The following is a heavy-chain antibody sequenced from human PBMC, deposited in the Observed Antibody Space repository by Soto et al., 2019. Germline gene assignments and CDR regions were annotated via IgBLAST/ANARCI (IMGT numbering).Heavy chain of an antibody. CDR1: GVSVSGSY. J-gene: IGHJ4*02. D-gene: IGHD3-16*01. Sequence: GGSVGLSCAASGVSVSGSYMGWVRQAPGKGLEWVSVIYRGGGTYYADSVKGRFTISRDNAKNTLYLQMNSLRAEDTAVYYCAREKPYDYVWGSRGETDCWGQGTLVTVSS. CDR3: AREKPYDYVWGSRGETDC. V-gene: IGHV3-66*01. CDR2: IYRGGGT.